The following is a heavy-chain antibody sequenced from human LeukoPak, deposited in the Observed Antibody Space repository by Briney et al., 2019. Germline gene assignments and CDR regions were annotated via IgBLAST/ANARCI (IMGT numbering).Heavy chain of an antibody. CDR3: ATDLYYYDSRGAFDI. V-gene: IGHV1-69*01. CDR2: IIPIFGTA. CDR1: GGTFSSYA. D-gene: IGHD3-22*01. J-gene: IGHJ3*02. Sequence: SVKVSCKASGGTFSSYAISWVRQAPGQGLEWMGGIIPIFGTANYAQKFQGRVTITADESTSTAYMELSSLRSEDTAVYYCATDLYYYDSRGAFDIWGQGTMVTVSS.